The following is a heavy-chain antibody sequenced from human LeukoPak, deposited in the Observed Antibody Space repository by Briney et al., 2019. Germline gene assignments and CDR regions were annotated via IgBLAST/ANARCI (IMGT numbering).Heavy chain of an antibody. D-gene: IGHD4-17*01. CDR2: IYDTGST. V-gene: IGHV4-4*02. Sequence: SGTLSLTCAVSGGSISSSNWWSWVRQPPGKGLEWIGEIYDTGSTNYNPSLKSRVTMSVDKSKNQFSLKLNSVTAADTAVYYCARDYGDPDYFDYWGQGTLVTVSS. CDR1: GGSISSSNW. CDR3: ARDYGDPDYFDY. J-gene: IGHJ4*02.